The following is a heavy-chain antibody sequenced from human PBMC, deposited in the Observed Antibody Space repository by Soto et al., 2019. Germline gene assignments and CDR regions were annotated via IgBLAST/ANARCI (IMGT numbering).Heavy chain of an antibody. Sequence: QVQAVESGGGVVQPGRSLRLSCAASGFTFSSFGMHWVRQAPGKGLEWVSLIWYDGSKKSYGDSVKGRFTIYRDNSRNTVYLQMNSLRADDTAVYYCARDASYYSLWSGYYPSRNGMDVWGQGNTVTVSS. CDR1: GFTFSSFG. D-gene: IGHD3-3*01. V-gene: IGHV3-33*01. J-gene: IGHJ6*02. CDR2: IWYDGSKK. CDR3: ARDASYYSLWSGYYPSRNGMDV.